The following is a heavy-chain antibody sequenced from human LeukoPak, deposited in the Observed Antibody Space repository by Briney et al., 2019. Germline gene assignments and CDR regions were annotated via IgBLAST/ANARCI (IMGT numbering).Heavy chain of an antibody. V-gene: IGHV4-59*12. J-gene: IGHJ3*02. D-gene: IGHD3-22*01. CDR3: ARESSTYYYDSSGYSNDAFDI. CDR1: GGSISRDN. Sequence: SETVSLTCTVSGGSISRDNWSWIRQPPGKGLEWIGYICYSGSTNYNPSLKSRVTISVDTSKNQFSLKLSSVTAADTAVYYCARESSTYYYDSSGYSNDAFDIWGQGTMVTVSS. CDR2: ICYSGST.